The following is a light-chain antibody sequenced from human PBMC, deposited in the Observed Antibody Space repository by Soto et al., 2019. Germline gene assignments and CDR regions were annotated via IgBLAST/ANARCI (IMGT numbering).Light chain of an antibody. CDR2: AAS. CDR3: HQYDTFPPA. V-gene: IGKV1-33*01. CDR1: QAVGNS. J-gene: IGKJ5*01. Sequence: DIQMTQSPASLSASVGDRVTITCQASQAVGNSVNWYQQIPGKAPKLLIFAASNLEPGVSSRFSGSGSGTDFSFTISSLQTEDFATYYCHQYDTFPPAFGQGTRLDIK.